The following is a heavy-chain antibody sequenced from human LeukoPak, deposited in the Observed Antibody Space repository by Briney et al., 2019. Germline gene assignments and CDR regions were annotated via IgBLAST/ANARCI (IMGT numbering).Heavy chain of an antibody. V-gene: IGHV3-48*03. D-gene: IGHD6-19*01. CDR3: SLLAVASPQDY. CDR2: ISSSGSTV. Sequence: GGSLRLSCAASGFTFSTYEMHWVRQAPGKGPEWVSDISSSGSTVYYADSVKGRFTTSRDNAKNFLYLQMHSLRAEDTAVYYCSLLAVASPQDYWGQGTLVTVSS. J-gene: IGHJ4*02. CDR1: GFTFSTYE.